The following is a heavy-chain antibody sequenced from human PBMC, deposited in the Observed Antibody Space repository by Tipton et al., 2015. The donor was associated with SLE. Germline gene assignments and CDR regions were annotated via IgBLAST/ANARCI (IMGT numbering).Heavy chain of an antibody. CDR1: GFTFSPYG. CDR2: ISDSGATT. D-gene: IGHD5-12*01. Sequence: SLRLSCAASGFTFSPYGMSWVRQAPGKGLEWVSGISDSGATTYYADSVKGRFTISRDNSKNTLYLQMNSLRAEDTAVYYCAKDLVATFDYWGQGTLVTVSS. CDR3: AKDLVATFDY. J-gene: IGHJ4*02. V-gene: IGHV3-23*01.